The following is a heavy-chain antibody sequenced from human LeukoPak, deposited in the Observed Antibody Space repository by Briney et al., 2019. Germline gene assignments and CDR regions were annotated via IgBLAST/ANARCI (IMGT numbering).Heavy chain of an antibody. CDR1: GFTFDDFA. D-gene: IGHD6-13*01. CDR3: AKDFAAAGTYDAFDF. J-gene: IGHJ3*01. CDR2: ISWNSGSI. Sequence: GRSLRLSCAASGFTFDDFAMHWVRQAPGMGLEWVSGISWNSGSIGYADSVKGRFTISRDNAKNSLYLHMNSLGAEDTALYYCAKDFAAAGTYDAFDFWGQGTMVTVSS. V-gene: IGHV3-9*01.